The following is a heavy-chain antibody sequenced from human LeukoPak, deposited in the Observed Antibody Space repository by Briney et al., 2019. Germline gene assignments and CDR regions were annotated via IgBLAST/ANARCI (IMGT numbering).Heavy chain of an antibody. Sequence: GGSLRLSCAASGFTFSDYYMSWIRQAPGKGLEWVSYISSSGSTIYYADSVKGRFTISRDNAKNSLYLQMNSLRAEDTAVYYCAGVLGQWLVLFSLGYWGQGTLVTVSS. J-gene: IGHJ4*02. CDR2: ISSSGSTI. D-gene: IGHD6-19*01. CDR3: AGVLGQWLVLFSLGY. V-gene: IGHV3-11*01. CDR1: GFTFSDYY.